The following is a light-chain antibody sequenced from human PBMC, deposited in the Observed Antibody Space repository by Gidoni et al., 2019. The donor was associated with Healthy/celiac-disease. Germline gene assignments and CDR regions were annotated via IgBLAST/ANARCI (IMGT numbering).Light chain of an antibody. CDR2: AAS. J-gene: IGKJ2*01. V-gene: IGKV1-39*01. Sequence: DIQMTQSPSSLSASVGDRVPIPCRASQSISSYLNWYQQKPGKAPKLLIYAASSLQSGVPSRFSGSGSGTDFTLTISSLQPEDFATYYCQQSYSTPRTFGQGTKLEIK. CDR3: QQSYSTPRT. CDR1: QSISSY.